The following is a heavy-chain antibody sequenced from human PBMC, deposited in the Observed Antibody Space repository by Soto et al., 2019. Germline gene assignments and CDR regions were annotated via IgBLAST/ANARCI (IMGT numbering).Heavy chain of an antibody. CDR1: GFTFSDHY. D-gene: IGHD6-13*01. J-gene: IGHJ4*02. V-gene: IGHV3-11*06. Sequence: PGGSLRLSCAASGFTFSDHYMTWILQGPGQGLEWVSYISSSTSYTNYADSVKGLFTISRDKAKNSLYLQMNSLRDEDTAVYYCASGAASTISKMDYWGQGTLVTVSS. CDR2: ISSSTSYT. CDR3: ASGAASTISKMDY.